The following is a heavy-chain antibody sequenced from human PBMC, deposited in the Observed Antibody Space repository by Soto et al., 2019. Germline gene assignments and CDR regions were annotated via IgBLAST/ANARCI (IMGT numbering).Heavy chain of an antibody. CDR3: ARETQWLNWFDP. CDR2: ISSSSSTI. D-gene: IGHD6-19*01. V-gene: IGHV3-48*01. J-gene: IGHJ5*02. Sequence: EVQLVESGGGLVQPGGSLRLSCAASGFTFSSYSMNWVRQAPGKGLEWVSYISSSSSTIYYAASVKGRFTISRANAKNSLYRQMNSLRAEDTAVYYCARETQWLNWFDPWGQGTLVTVSS. CDR1: GFTFSSYS.